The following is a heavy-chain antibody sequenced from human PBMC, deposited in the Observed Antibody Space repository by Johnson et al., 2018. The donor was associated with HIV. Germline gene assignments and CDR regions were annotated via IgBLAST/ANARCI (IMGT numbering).Heavy chain of an antibody. V-gene: IGHV3-30*18. D-gene: IGHD1-26*01. Sequence: QVQLVESGGGLVKPGGSLRLSCAASGFTFSSYGMHWVRQAPGKGLEWVAVISYDGSNKYYADSVKGRFTISRDNSKNTLYLQMNSLRAEDTAVYYCAKDWSRTVGTTLGPGAFDIWGQGTMVTVSS. CDR1: GFTFSSYG. CDR3: AKDWSRTVGTTLGPGAFDI. CDR2: ISYDGSNK. J-gene: IGHJ3*02.